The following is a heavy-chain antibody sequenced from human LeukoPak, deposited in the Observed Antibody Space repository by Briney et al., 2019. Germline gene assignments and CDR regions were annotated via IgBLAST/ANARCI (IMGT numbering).Heavy chain of an antibody. D-gene: IGHD1-1*01. Sequence: SQTLSLTCTVSGGSFSGRSYYWAWIRQSPGKGLEWIGSIYSGGSTFYTPSLKSRVAISVDTSKNHFSLRLSSATAADTAVYYCVKPYHHQDASGSITTAFYFDLWGQGILVTVSS. CDR3: VKPYHHQDASGSITTAFYFDL. CDR1: GGSFSGRSYY. J-gene: IGHJ4*02. V-gene: IGHV4-39*01. CDR2: IYSGGST.